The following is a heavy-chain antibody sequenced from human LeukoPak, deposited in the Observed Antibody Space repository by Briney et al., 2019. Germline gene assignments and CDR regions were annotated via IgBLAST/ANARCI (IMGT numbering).Heavy chain of an antibody. Sequence: GGSLRLSCAASGFTFSSYSMNWVRQAPGKGLERVSAISGSGGSTYYADSVKGRFTISRDNSKNTLYLQMNSLRAEDTAVYYCARYYDFWSGYPDYWGQGTLVTVSS. V-gene: IGHV3-23*01. CDR2: ISGSGGST. J-gene: IGHJ4*02. CDR3: ARYYDFWSGYPDY. D-gene: IGHD3/OR15-3a*01. CDR1: GFTFSSYS.